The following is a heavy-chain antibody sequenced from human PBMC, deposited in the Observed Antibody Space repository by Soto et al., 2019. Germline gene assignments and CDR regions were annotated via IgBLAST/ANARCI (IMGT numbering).Heavy chain of an antibody. CDR2: INHSGST. CDR1: GGSFSGYY. D-gene: IGHD2-8*01. V-gene: IGHV4-34*01. CDR3: ARSNGDY. Sequence: QVQLQQWGAGLLKPSETLSLTCAVYGGSFSGYYRSWIRQPPGKGLEWIGEINHSGSTNYNPSLKSRVTISVDTSKNQFSPKLSSVTAADTAVYYCARSNGDYWGQGTLVTVSS. J-gene: IGHJ4*02.